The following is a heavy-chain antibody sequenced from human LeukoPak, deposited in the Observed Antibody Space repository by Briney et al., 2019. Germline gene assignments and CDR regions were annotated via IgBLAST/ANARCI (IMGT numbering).Heavy chain of an antibody. CDR1: GYSFNTYW. Sequence: GESLQISCKGSGYSFNTYWIAWVRQMPGKGLEWMGIVYPGDSDTTYSPSFQGHVTLSADKSISTAYLQWSSLKASDTAMYYCARREDYGLYYWGQGTLVTVSS. D-gene: IGHD4-17*01. V-gene: IGHV5-51*01. CDR3: ARREDYGLYY. CDR2: VYPGDSDT. J-gene: IGHJ4*02.